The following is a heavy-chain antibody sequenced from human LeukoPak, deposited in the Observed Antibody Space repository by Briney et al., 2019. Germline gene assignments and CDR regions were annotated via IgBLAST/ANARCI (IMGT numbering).Heavy chain of an antibody. CDR2: ISDDASNT. CDR1: GFTFSSYA. D-gene: IGHD5-12*01. Sequence: PVRSLCLSCAASGFTFSSYAMHWVPQAPGNGRKWVAVISDDASNTNYAESVKGRFNISRQNTKTPLYLQMNRLRAEDTAVYHGARDCACLRSGSFAYWGQRTLVS. J-gene: IGHJ4*02. V-gene: IGHV3-30-3*01. CDR3: ARDCACLRSGSFAY.